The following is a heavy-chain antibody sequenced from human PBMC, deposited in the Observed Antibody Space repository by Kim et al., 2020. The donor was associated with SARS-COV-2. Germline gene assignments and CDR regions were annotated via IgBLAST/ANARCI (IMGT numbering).Heavy chain of an antibody. CDR2: IYYSGST. CDR1: GGSISSSSYY. V-gene: IGHV4-39*01. D-gene: IGHD6-13*01. Sequence: SDTLSLTCTVSGGSISSSSYYWGWIRQPPGKGLEWIGSIYYSGSTYYNPSLKSRVTISVDTSKNQFSLKLSSVTAAETAVYYCARHGSGIAAAGALDYWGQGTLVTVSS. CDR3: ARHGSGIAAAGALDY. J-gene: IGHJ4*02.